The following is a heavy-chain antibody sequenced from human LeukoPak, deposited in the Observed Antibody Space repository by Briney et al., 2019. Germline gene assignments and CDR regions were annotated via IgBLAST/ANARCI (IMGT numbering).Heavy chain of an antibody. CDR3: AKEVRESAWFYFDY. V-gene: IGHV3-23*01. Sequence: GGSLRLSCAASGFTFNTYAMSWVRQAPGKGLEWVSGIRSSGDTTYYADSVKGRFTISRDNSKNTLYLQMNSLRPEDTVVYYCAKEVRESAWFYFDYWGQGTLVTVSS. D-gene: IGHD3-10*01. CDR2: IRSSGDTT. CDR1: GFTFNTYA. J-gene: IGHJ4*02.